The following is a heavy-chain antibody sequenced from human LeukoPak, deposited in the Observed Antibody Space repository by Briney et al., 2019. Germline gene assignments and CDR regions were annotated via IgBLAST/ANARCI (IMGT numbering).Heavy chain of an antibody. J-gene: IGHJ3*02. V-gene: IGHV3-7*05. Sequence: GGSLRLSCAGSGFTLSNYWMTWVRQAPGKGLEWVANIKEDGSEKYYVDSVKGRFTISRDNAKNSLYLQMNSLRAEDTAVYYCARDPSSDAFDIWGQGTMVTVSS. CDR2: IKEDGSEK. CDR3: ARDPSSDAFDI. CDR1: GFTLSNYW.